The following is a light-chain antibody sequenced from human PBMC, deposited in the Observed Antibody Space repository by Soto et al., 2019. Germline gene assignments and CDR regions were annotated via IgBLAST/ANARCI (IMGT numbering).Light chain of an antibody. CDR1: QSLGTN. J-gene: IGKJ4*01. Sequence: IVMTQSPDTLSLSPGERATLSCRASQSLGTNLGWYQQKPGQAPRLLIYGASTRATGIPARFSGSGSGTEFTLTIASLQSEDFAVYYCQHYADWPLTFGGGTKVEIK. V-gene: IGKV3D-15*01. CDR3: QHYADWPLT. CDR2: GAS.